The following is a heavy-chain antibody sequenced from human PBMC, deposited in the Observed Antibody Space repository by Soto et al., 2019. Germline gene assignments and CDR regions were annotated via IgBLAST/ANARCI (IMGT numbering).Heavy chain of an antibody. D-gene: IGHD6-13*01. V-gene: IGHV3-48*02. CDR3: ARGQRRAAVKEYYFDY. J-gene: IGHJ4*02. CDR2: ISSSSSTI. CDR1: GFTFSSYS. Sequence: PGGSLRLSCAASGFTFSSYSMNWVRQAPGKGLEWVSYISSSSSTIYYADSVKGRFTISRDNAKNSLYLQMNSLRDEDTAVYYCARGQRRAAVKEYYFDYWGQGTLVTVSS.